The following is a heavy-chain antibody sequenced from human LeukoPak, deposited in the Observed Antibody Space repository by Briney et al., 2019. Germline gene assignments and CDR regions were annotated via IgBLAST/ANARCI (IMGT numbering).Heavy chain of an antibody. Sequence: PSETLSLTCTVSGGSISTYYWSWIRQPPGKGLEWIGYIFDSGSPSYNPSLKSRVTISVDTSKNQFSLKLSSVTAADTAMYYCAKSGGYGLIDYWGQGTLVTVSS. J-gene: IGHJ4*02. CDR2: IFDSGSP. V-gene: IGHV4-59*08. D-gene: IGHD1-26*01. CDR3: AKSGGYGLIDY. CDR1: GGSISTYY.